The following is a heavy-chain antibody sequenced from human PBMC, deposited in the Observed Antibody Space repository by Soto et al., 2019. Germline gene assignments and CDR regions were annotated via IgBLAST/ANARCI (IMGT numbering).Heavy chain of an antibody. V-gene: IGHV1-69*13. J-gene: IGHJ2*01. CDR1: GGTFSSYA. D-gene: IGHD4-17*01. CDR3: ARVLHYGDYYRDWYFDL. Sequence: ASVKVSCKASGGTFSSYAISWVRQAPGQGLEWMGGIIPIFGTANYAQKFQGRVTITADESTSTAYMELSSLRSEDTAVYYCARVLHYGDYYRDWYFDLWGRGTLVTVSS. CDR2: IIPIFGTA.